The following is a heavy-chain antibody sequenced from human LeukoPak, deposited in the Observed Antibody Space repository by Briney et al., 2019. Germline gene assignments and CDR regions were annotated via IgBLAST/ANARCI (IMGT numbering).Heavy chain of an antibody. CDR3: ARLSSHYGDYKVDP. CDR2: ITSYNGNT. CDR1: GYTFATYG. V-gene: IGHV1-18*01. J-gene: IGHJ5*02. Sequence: ASVKVSCKASGYTFATYGLSWVRQAPGQGLEWMGWITSYNGNTNYAQKFQGRVTMTTDTSASTAYMELSSLRSEDTAVYYCARLSSHYGDYKVDPWGQGTLVTVSS. D-gene: IGHD4-17*01.